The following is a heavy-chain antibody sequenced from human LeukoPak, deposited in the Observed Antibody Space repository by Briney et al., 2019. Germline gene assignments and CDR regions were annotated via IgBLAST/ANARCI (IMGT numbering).Heavy chain of an antibody. CDR3: ARAGEVPAAIRDAFDI. Sequence: GGSLRLSCAASGFTFSSYSMNWVRHAPGKGLEWVSYISSSNSNIYYADSVKGRFTISRDNAKNSLYLQMNSLRAEDTAVYYCARAGEVPAAIRDAFDIWGQGTMVTVSS. J-gene: IGHJ3*02. V-gene: IGHV3-48*01. D-gene: IGHD2-2*01. CDR1: GFTFSSYS. CDR2: ISSSNSNI.